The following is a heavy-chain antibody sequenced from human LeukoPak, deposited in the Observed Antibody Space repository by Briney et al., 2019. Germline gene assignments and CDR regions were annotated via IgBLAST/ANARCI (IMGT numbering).Heavy chain of an antibody. D-gene: IGHD5-18*01. CDR2: INSDGSST. V-gene: IGHV3-74*01. CDR1: GFTFSSYW. CDR3: ARSRFVDTPEDY. J-gene: IGHJ4*02. Sequence: PGGSLRLSCAASGFTFSSYWMHWVRQAPGKGLVWVSRINSDGSSTSYADSVKGRFTISGDNAKNTLYLQMNSLRAEDTAVYYCARSRFVDTPEDYWGQGTLVTVSS.